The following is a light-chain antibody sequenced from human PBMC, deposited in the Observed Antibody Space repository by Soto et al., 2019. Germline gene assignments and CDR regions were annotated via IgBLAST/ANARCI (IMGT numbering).Light chain of an antibody. J-gene: IGLJ3*02. CDR2: RDT. Sequence: SYELTQPLSVSVALGQTARITCGGNNIGSKNVHWYQLNPGQAPVLVIYRDTNRPSGIPERFSGSNSGNTATLAISGAQVGDDADYYCQVWASSTVVFGGGTKLTVL. CDR1: NIGSKN. V-gene: IGLV3-9*01. CDR3: QVWASSTVV.